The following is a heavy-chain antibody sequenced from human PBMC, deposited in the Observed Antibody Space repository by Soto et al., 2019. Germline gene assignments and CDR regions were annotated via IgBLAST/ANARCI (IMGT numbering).Heavy chain of an antibody. CDR2: IYYSGST. J-gene: IGHJ4*02. CDR3: ARTERGGGYYFDY. CDR1: GGSISSYY. V-gene: IGHV4-59*01. D-gene: IGHD1-26*01. Sequence: SETLSLTCTVSGGSISSYYWSWIRQPPGKGLEWIGYIYYSGSTNYNPSLKSRVTISVDTSKNQFSLKLSSVTAADTAVYYCARTERGGGYYFDYWGQGTLVTVSS.